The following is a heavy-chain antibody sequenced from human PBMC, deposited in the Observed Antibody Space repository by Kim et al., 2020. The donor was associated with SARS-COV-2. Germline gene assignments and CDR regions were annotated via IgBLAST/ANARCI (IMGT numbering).Heavy chain of an antibody. J-gene: IGHJ4*02. CDR2: IYYSGST. Sequence: SETLSLTCTVSGGSISSYYWSWIRQPPGKGLEWIGYIYYSGSTNYNPSLKSRVTISVDTSKNQFSLKLSSVTAADTAVYYCAREPRWQLVPWALTTYFDYWGQGTLVTVSS. D-gene: IGHD6-6*01. V-gene: IGHV4-59*01. CDR1: GGSISSYY. CDR3: AREPRWQLVPWALTTYFDY.